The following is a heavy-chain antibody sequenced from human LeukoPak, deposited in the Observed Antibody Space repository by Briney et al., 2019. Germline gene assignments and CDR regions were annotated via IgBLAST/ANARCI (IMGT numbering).Heavy chain of an antibody. CDR3: ARQGQSPYHNFDY. Sequence: SETLSLTCTVSGGSISSSSYYWGWIRQPPGKGLEWIGSIYYSGSTYYNPPLKSRVTISVDTSKNQFSLKLSSVTAADTAVYYCARQGQSPYHNFDYWGQGTLVTVSS. V-gene: IGHV4-39*01. J-gene: IGHJ4*02. CDR1: GGSISSSSYY. CDR2: IYYSGST. D-gene: IGHD2-2*01.